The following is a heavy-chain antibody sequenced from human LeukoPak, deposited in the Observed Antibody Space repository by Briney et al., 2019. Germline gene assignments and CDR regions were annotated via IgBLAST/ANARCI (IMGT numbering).Heavy chain of an antibody. D-gene: IGHD5-18*01. CDR1: GFTFNNYW. CDR2: INGDGSNT. CDR3: ARADWDTAMIDY. V-gene: IGHV3-74*01. J-gene: IGHJ4*02. Sequence: GGSLRLSCAASGFTFNNYWMHWVRQVPGKRPVWVSRINGDGSNTFYADSVKGRFTISRDNAKNSLYLQMNSLRAEDTAVYYCARADWDTAMIDYWGQGTLVTVSS.